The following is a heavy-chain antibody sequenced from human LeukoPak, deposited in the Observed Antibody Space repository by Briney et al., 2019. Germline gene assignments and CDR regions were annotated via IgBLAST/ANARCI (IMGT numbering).Heavy chain of an antibody. CDR1: GFTFSSYA. V-gene: IGHV3-23*01. CDR2: ISGSGGNT. Sequence: GGSLRLSCAASGFTFSSYAMSWVRQSPGKGLEWVASISGSGGNTYSADSVKGRCTISRDNSKKTLYLQMNSLSAEDTAVYYCAKGMSATSGYLELEYWGQGTLVTVSS. J-gene: IGHJ4*02. CDR3: AKGMSATSGYLELEY. D-gene: IGHD3-22*01.